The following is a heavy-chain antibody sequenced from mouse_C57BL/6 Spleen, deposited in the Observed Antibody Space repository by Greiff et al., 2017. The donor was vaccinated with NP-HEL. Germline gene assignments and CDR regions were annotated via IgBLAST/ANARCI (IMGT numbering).Heavy chain of an antibody. J-gene: IGHJ2*01. V-gene: IGHV5-16*01. CDR3: ARGGGGYYFDY. CDR2: INYDGSST. Sequence: DVKLVESEGGLVQPGSSMKLSCTASGFTFSDYYMAWVRQVPEKGLEWVANINYDGSSTYYLDSLKSRFIISRDNAKNILYLQMSSLKSEDTATYYCARGGGGYYFDYWGQGTTLTVSS. CDR1: GFTFSDYY.